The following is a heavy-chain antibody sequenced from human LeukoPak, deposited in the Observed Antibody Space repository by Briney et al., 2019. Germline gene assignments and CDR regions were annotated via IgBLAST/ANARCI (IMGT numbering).Heavy chain of an antibody. CDR1: GYTFTGYD. CDR2: MNPNSGNT. V-gene: IGHV1-8*03. D-gene: IGHD6-13*01. Sequence: ASVKVSCKASGYTFTGYDINWVRQATGQGLEWMGWMNPNSGNTGYAQKFQGRVTITRNTSISTAYMELSSLRSEDTAVYYCARASTRYSSSWYPPGYWGQGTLVTVSS. CDR3: ARASTRYSSSWYPPGY. J-gene: IGHJ4*02.